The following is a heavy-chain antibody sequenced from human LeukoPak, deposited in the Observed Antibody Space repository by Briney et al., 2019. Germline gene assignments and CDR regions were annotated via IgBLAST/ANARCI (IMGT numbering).Heavy chain of an antibody. CDR3: ARAHPYYDSSGYYPYYFDY. J-gene: IGHJ4*02. CDR2: IYYIGST. Sequence: SETLSLTCTVSGGSISSHYWSWVRQPPGKGLECIYYIGSTNYNPSLKSRVTISVDTSKNQFSLKLNSVTAADTAIYYCARAHPYYDSSGYYPYYFDYWGQGTLVTVSS. V-gene: IGHV4-59*11. CDR1: GGSISSHY. D-gene: IGHD3-22*01.